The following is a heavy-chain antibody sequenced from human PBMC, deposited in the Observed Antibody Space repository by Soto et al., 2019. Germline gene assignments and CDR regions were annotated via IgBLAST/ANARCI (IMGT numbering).Heavy chain of an antibody. CDR3: ARERARAYYYYYGMDV. J-gene: IGHJ6*02. Sequence: HSESLSLACAVCGGSFMVYDWSWIRKPPGKGLEWIGEINHSGSTNYNPSLKSRVTISVDTSKNQFSLKLSSVTAADTAVYYCARERARAYYYYYGMDVWGQGTTVTVSS. V-gene: IGHV4-34*01. CDR2: INHSGST. CDR1: GGSFMVYD.